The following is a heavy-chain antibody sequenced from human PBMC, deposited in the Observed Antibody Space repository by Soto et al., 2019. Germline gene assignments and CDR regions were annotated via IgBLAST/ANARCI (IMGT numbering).Heavy chain of an antibody. Sequence: LRLSCAASGFTFSDYYMSWIRQAPGKGLEWVSYISSSSSYTNYADSVKGRFTISRDNAKNSLYLQMNSLRAEDTAVYYCARDPEYSGSPKSYYYGMDVWGQGTTVTVSS. CDR3: ARDPEYSGSPKSYYYGMDV. J-gene: IGHJ6*02. CDR1: GFTFSDYY. D-gene: IGHD1-26*01. CDR2: ISSSSSYT. V-gene: IGHV3-11*06.